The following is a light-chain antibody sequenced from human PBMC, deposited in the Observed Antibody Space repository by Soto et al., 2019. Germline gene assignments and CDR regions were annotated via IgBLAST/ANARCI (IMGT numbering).Light chain of an antibody. CDR1: QTISSW. Sequence: DIQITQSPSTLSGSVGDRVTITCRASQTISSWLAWYQQKPGKAPKLLIYKASNLKSGVPSRFSGSGSGTEFTLTISSLQPDDFATYYCQQYMRYSFGQGTKVDIK. J-gene: IGKJ1*01. V-gene: IGKV1-5*03. CDR3: QQYMRYS. CDR2: KAS.